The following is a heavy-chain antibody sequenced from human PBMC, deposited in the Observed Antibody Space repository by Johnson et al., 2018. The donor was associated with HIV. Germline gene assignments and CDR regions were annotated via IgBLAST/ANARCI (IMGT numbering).Heavy chain of an antibody. Sequence: VQVVESGGGLIQPGGSLRLSCAASGFTVSSNYMSWVRQAPGKGLEWVSAISGSGGSTYYADSVKGRFTISRDISKKTLYLQIDSLRAEDTAVYYCARSPICTGGVCWRSAFDIWGQGTMVTV. CDR2: SGSGGST. D-gene: IGHD2-8*02. J-gene: IGHJ3*02. CDR3: ARSPICTGGVCWRSAFDI. V-gene: IGHV3-53*01. CDR1: GFTVSSNY.